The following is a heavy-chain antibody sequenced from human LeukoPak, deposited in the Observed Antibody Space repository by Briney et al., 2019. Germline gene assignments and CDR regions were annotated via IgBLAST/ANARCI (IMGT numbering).Heavy chain of an antibody. CDR1: GFTFSSYW. Sequence: GGSLRLSRAASGFTFSSYWMHWVRQAPGKGLVWVSRINSDGSSTSYADSVKGRFTISRDNAKNSLYLQMNSLRAEDTGVYYCARVRGSYYMDVWGKGTTVTVSS. J-gene: IGHJ6*03. CDR3: ARVRGSYYMDV. V-gene: IGHV3-74*01. CDR2: INSDGSST.